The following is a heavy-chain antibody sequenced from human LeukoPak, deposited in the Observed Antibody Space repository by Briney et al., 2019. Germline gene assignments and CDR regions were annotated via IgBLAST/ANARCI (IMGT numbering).Heavy chain of an antibody. CDR3: TRGCAGDCYLFDY. D-gene: IGHD2-21*02. V-gene: IGHV3-49*03. CDR2: IRSKTYGGTT. Sequence: GGSLRLSCAGSGFTFGAHAMSRFRQAPVNGLEWVGFIRSKTYGGTTEYAASVKGRFTISRDDSKSIAYLQMNSLKTEDTAVYYCTRGCAGDCYLFDYWGQGTPVTVSS. J-gene: IGHJ4*02. CDR1: GFTFGAHA.